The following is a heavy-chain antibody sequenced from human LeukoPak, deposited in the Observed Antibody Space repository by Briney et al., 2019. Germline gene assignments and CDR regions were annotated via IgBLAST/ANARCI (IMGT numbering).Heavy chain of an antibody. J-gene: IGHJ5*02. CDR2: MNPNSGNT. CDR3: ARDVGDNWFDP. D-gene: IGHD2-15*01. CDR1: GYTFTSYD. V-gene: IGHV1-8*03. Sequence: GASVKVSCKASGYTFTSYDINWVRQATGQGLEWMGRMNPNSGNTGYAQKFQGRVTNTRNTSISTAYMELSSLRSEDTAVYYCARDVGDNWFDPWGQGTLVTVSS.